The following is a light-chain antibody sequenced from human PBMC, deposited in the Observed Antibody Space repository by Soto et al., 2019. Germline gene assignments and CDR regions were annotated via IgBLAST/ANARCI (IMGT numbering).Light chain of an antibody. Sequence: QSVLTQPASVSGSPGQSITISCTGTKNDIGVYDFVSWYQHHPGKAPRLIIYEVVQRPSGVPDRFSGSKSGNTASLTVSGLQAADEADYYCCSYTTSTTYVSGTGTKVTVL. CDR3: CSYTTSTTYV. J-gene: IGLJ1*01. CDR2: EVV. V-gene: IGLV2-14*01. CDR1: KNDIGVYDF.